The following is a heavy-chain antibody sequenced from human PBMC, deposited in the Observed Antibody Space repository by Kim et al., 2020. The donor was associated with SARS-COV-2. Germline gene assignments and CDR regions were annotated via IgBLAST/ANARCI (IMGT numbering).Heavy chain of an antibody. D-gene: IGHD3-22*01. CDR3: ARAFRYYDSSGYYY. CDR1: GGSISSSSYY. CDR2: IYYSGST. V-gene: IGHV4-39*07. Sequence: SETLSLTCTVSGGSISSSSYYWGWIRQPPGKGLEWIGSIYYSGSTYYNPSLKSRVTISVDTSKNQFSLKLSSVTAADTAVYYCARAFRYYDSSGYYYWGQGTLVTVSS. J-gene: IGHJ4*02.